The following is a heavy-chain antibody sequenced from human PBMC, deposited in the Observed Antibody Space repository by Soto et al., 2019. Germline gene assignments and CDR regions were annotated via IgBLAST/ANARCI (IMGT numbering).Heavy chain of an antibody. V-gene: IGHV3-30*18. CDR1: GFTFSSYG. J-gene: IGHJ4*02. D-gene: IGHD5-12*01. Sequence: PGGSLRLSCAASGFTFSSYGMHWVRQAPGKGLEWVAVISYDGSNKYYADSVKGRFTISRDNSKNTLYLQMNSLRAEDTAVHYCAKDLTGLRSPFDYWGQGTLVTVSS. CDR2: ISYDGSNK. CDR3: AKDLTGLRSPFDY.